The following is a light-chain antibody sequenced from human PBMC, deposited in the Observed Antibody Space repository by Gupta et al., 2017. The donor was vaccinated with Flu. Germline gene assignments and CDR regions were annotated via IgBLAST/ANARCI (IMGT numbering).Light chain of an antibody. CDR3: AAWADSMSGWV. V-gene: IGLV1-47*01. CDR2: RNN. J-gene: IGLJ2*01. CDR1: SSNIGSNY. Sequence: QSVLTQPPSASGTPGQRVTISCSGSSSNIGSNYVYWYQQLPGTAPKLLIYRNNQRPSGVPDRFSGSKSGTSASLDISGLRSEDEADDYCAAWADSMSGWVFGGGTKLTVL.